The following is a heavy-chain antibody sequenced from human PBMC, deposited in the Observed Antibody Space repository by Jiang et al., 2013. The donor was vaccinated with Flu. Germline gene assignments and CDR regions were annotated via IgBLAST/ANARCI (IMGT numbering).Heavy chain of an antibody. CDR3: ARGDRQWLVLLDY. CDR1: GFTFSSYW. V-gene: IGHV3-7*03. CDR2: IKQDGSEK. J-gene: IGHJ4*02. Sequence: QLVESGGGLVQPGGSLRLSCAASGFTFSSYWMSWVRQAPGKGLEWVANIKQDGSEKYYVDSVKGRFTISRDNAKNSLYLQMNSLRAEDTAVYYCARGDRQWLVLLDYWGQGTLVTVSS. D-gene: IGHD6-19*01.